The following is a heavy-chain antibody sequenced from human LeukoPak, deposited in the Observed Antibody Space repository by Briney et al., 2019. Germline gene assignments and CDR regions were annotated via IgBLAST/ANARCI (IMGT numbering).Heavy chain of an antibody. V-gene: IGHV3-30-3*01. D-gene: IGHD3-22*01. CDR2: ISYDGSNK. CDR1: GFTFSSYA. CDR3: AKVRHPQYYYDSSGSFDY. Sequence: GGSLRLSCAASGFTFSSYAMHWVRQAPGKGLEWVAVISYDGSNKYYADSVKGRFTISRDNSKNTLYLQMNSLRAEDTAVYYCAKVRHPQYYYDSSGSFDYWGQGTLVTVSS. J-gene: IGHJ4*02.